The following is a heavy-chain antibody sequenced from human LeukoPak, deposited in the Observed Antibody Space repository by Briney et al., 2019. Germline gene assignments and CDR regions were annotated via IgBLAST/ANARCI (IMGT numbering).Heavy chain of an antibody. CDR3: ARDTSPRIAAIYYDAFDI. V-gene: IGHV3-30-3*01. CDR1: GFTFSNYA. D-gene: IGHD6-13*01. CDR2: ISYDGSNR. Sequence: GSLRLSCAVSGFTFSNYAIHWVRQSPGKGLEWVAVISYDGSNRYYADSVKGRFTISRDNAKNSLYLEMSSLRGEDTALYYCARDTSPRIAAIYYDAFDIWGQGTMVTVSS. J-gene: IGHJ3*02.